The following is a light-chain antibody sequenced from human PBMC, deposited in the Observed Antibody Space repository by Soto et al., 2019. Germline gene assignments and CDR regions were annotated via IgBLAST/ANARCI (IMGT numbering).Light chain of an antibody. CDR3: PQYGSSPRT. J-gene: IGKJ1*01. V-gene: IGKV3-20*01. CDR1: QSVRSN. Sequence: EIDMKQSPATLSVCPGERATLSCRASQSVRSNLAWYQQKPGQAPRLVIYAASTRATGIPDRFSGSVSGTEFTLTISRLEPEDFAVYYCPQYGSSPRTSAQGTNVYI. CDR2: AAS.